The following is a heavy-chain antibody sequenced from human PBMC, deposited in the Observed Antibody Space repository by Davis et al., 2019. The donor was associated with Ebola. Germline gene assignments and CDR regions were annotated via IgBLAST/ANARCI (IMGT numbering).Heavy chain of an antibody. CDR3: ARGGVEYHSGWYWLHP. CDR1: GGSISRGGSY. V-gene: IGHV4-61*08. Sequence: GSLSLSCTVSGGSISRGGSYWTWIRQHPGKGLEWIGYIYYSGSTNYNPSLKRRLTISVDKSKNQFSLKLTSATPADTAVYYCARGGVEYHSGWYWLHPWGQGTLVTVSS. D-gene: IGHD6-19*01. J-gene: IGHJ5*02. CDR2: IYYSGST.